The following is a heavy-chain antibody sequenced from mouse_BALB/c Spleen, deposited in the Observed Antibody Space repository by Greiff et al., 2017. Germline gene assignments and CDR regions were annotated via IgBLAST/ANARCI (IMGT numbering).Heavy chain of an antibody. CDR2: ISYSGST. CDR1: GYSITSDYA. J-gene: IGHJ3*01. V-gene: IGHV3-2*02. CDR3: ARSGFAY. Sequence: EVKLQESGPGLVKPSQSLSLTCTVTGYSITSDYAWNWIRQFPGNKLEWMGYISYSGSTSYNPSLKSRIPITRDTSKNQFFLQLNSVTTEDTATYYCARSGFAYWGQGTLVTVSA.